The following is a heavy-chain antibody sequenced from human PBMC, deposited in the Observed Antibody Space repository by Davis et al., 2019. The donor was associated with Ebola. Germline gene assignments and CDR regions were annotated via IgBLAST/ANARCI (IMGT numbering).Heavy chain of an antibody. J-gene: IGHJ6*03. CDR2: IVVGSGNT. CDR1: GFTFTSSA. Sequence: SVKVSCKASGFTFTSSAVQWVRQARGQRLEWIGWIVVGSGNTNYAQKFQERVTITRDMSTSTAYMELRSLRSEDTAVYYCAADPLTGSETYYYYYYMDVWGKGTTVTVSS. V-gene: IGHV1-58*01. CDR3: AADPLTGSETYYYYYYMDV. D-gene: IGHD7-27*01.